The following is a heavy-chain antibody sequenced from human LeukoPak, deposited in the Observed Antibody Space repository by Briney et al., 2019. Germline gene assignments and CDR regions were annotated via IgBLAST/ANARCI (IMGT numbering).Heavy chain of an antibody. Sequence: GGSLRLSCAASGFTFSSYSMNWVRQAPGKGLEWVSSISSSSSYIYYADSVKGRFTISRDNAKNSLYLQMNSLRAEDTAVYYCAKALGPYGGNSISPSEWGQGTLVTVSS. D-gene: IGHD4-23*01. V-gene: IGHV3-21*01. J-gene: IGHJ4*02. CDR2: ISSSSSYI. CDR1: GFTFSSYS. CDR3: AKALGPYGGNSISPSE.